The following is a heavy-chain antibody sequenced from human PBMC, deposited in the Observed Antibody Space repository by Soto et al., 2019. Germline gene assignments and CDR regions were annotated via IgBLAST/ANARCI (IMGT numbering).Heavy chain of an antibody. J-gene: IGHJ4*02. D-gene: IGHD4-17*01. CDR3: ARSTVTEDY. CDR2: IYHSGST. V-gene: IGHV4-4*02. Sequence: QVQLQESGPGLVKPSGTLSLTCAVSGASISSNNWWSWVRQPPGKGLEWVGEIYHSGSTNYNLSLEGRVTISMDNSKNQFSLKLSSVTAAATAVYYCARSTVTEDYWGQGTLVNVSS. CDR1: GASISSNNW.